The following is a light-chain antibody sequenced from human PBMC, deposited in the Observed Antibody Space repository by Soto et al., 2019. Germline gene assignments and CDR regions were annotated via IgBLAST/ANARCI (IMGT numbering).Light chain of an antibody. Sequence: DIRMTKSLSTLSASVGDRVTFTGRASKGIVSWLAWYQRKPGKAPKLLIYDASSLESGVPSRFSGSGSGTEFTLTISSLQPDDFATYYCQQYNSPTFGQGTKVEIK. J-gene: IGKJ1*01. CDR3: QQYNSPT. CDR1: KGIVSW. CDR2: DAS. V-gene: IGKV1-5*01.